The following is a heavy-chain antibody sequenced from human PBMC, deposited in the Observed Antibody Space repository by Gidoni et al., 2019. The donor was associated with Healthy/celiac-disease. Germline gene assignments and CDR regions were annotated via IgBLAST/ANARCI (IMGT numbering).Heavy chain of an antibody. J-gene: IGHJ6*03. CDR2: MNPNSGNT. V-gene: IGHV1-8*01. D-gene: IGHD6-19*01. CDR3: ARRTYSSGWATGGYYYYMDV. CDR1: GYPFTSYD. Sequence: QVQLVQSGAEVKTPGASVKVSCKASGYPFTSYDINWVRQATGQGLEWMGWMNPNSGNTGYAQKFQGRVTMTRNTSISTAYMELSSLRSEDTAVYYCARRTYSSGWATGGYYYYMDVWGKGTTVTVSS.